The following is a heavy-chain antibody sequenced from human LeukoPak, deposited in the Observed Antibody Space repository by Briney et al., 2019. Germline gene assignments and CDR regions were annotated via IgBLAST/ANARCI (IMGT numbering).Heavy chain of an antibody. CDR3: AKDKQQLQRFYFDY. CDR1: GFPFSDSY. Sequence: GGSLRLSCAASGFPFSDSYMSWVRQAPGKGLEWVAVISYDGSNKYNADSVKGRFTISRDNSKNTLYLQMNSLRAEDTAVYYCAKDKQQLQRFYFDYWGQGTLVTVSS. J-gene: IGHJ4*02. CDR2: ISYDGSNK. V-gene: IGHV3-30*18. D-gene: IGHD6-13*01.